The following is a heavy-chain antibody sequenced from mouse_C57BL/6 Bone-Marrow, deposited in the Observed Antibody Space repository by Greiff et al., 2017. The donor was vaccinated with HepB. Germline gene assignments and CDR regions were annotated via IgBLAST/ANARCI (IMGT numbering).Heavy chain of an antibody. Sequence: QVQLKQSGPELVKSGASVKVSCKASGYSFSSSWMNWVMQRPGKGLEWIGRIYPGDGDTNYNGKFKGKATLTADKSSMTAYMQLSSLTSEDAAVYVCARSVVVATLGCWGQGTTLTISS. V-gene: IGHV1-82*01. CDR1: GYSFSSSW. CDR2: IYPGDGDT. D-gene: IGHD1-1*01. J-gene: IGHJ2*01. CDR3: ARSVVVATLGC.